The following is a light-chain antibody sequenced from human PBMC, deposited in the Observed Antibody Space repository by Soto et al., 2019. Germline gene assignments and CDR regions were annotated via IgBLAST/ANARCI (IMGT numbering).Light chain of an antibody. J-gene: IGLJ1*01. Sequence: SYELTQPPSVSVSPGQTASITCSGDKLGDKYACWYQQKPGQSPVLVIYQDSKRPSGIPERFSGSNSGNTATLTISGTQAMDEANYYCQAGTSSPWVFETGTKATVL. CDR1: KLGDKY. V-gene: IGLV3-1*01. CDR2: QDS. CDR3: QAGTSSPWV.